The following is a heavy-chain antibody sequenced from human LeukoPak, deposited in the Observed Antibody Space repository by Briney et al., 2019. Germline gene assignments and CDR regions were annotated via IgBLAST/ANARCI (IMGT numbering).Heavy chain of an antibody. V-gene: IGHV4-59*01. CDR1: GGSISSYY. D-gene: IGHD3-9*01. J-gene: IGHJ4*02. CDR3: ARVLRYFDWDRGGFDY. CDR2: IYYSGST. Sequence: SETLSLTCTVSGGSISSYYWSWLRQPPGKGLEWIGYIYYSGSTNYNPSLKSRVTISVDTSKNQFSLKLSSVTAADTAVYYCARVLRYFDWDRGGFDYWGQGTLVTVSS.